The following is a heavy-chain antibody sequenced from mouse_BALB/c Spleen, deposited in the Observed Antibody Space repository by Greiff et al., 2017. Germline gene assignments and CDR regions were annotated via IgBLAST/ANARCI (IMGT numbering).Heavy chain of an antibody. CDR1: GYTFTDYN. J-gene: IGHJ4*01. D-gene: IGHD1-1*01. V-gene: IGHV1S29*02. CDR2: IYPYNGGT. CDR3: ARYDYDYAMDY. Sequence: EVKLLESGPELVKPGASVKISCKASGYTFTDYNMHWVKQSHGKSLEWIGYIYPYNGGTGYNQKFKSKATLTVDNSSSTAYMELRSLTSEDSAVYYCARYDYDYAMDYWGQGTSVTVSS.